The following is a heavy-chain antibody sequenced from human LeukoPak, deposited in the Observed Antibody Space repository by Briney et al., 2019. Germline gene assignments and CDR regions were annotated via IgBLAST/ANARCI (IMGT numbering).Heavy chain of an antibody. D-gene: IGHD1-26*01. J-gene: IGHJ4*02. CDR3: ARDRGSYWGFFDY. CDR1: GGSISSHY. CDR2: IYYSGST. V-gene: IGHV4-59*11. Sequence: PSETLSLTCTVSGGSISSHYWSWIRQPPGKGLEWIGYIYYSGSTNYNPSLKSRVTISVDTSKNQFSLKLSSVTAADTAVYYCARDRGSYWGFFDYWGQGTLVTVSS.